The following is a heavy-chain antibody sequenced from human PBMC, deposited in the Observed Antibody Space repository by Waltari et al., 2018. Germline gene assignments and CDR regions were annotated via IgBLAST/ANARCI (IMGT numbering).Heavy chain of an antibody. CDR2: ISSSSSTI. CDR3: ASISGWYDNYYFDY. D-gene: IGHD6-19*01. J-gene: IGHJ4*02. V-gene: IGHV3-48*01. CDR1: GFTFSSYS. Sequence: EVQLVESGGGLVQPGGSLRLSCAASGFTFSSYSMNWVRQAPGKGLEWVSYISSSSSTIYYADSVKGRFTISRDNAKNSLYLQMNSLRAEDTAVYYCASISGWYDNYYFDYWGQGTLVTVSS.